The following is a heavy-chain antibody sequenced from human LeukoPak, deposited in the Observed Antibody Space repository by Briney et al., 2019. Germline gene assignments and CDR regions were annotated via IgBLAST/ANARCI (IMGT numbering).Heavy chain of an antibody. V-gene: IGHV2-70*04. J-gene: IGHJ4*02. CDR3: ARARGYSSGFDC. CDR1: GFSLSTSGMR. CDR2: IDWDDDK. Sequence: SGPTLVNPAQTLTLTCTFSGFSLSTSGMRVSWIRQPPGKAREWLARIDWDDDKFYSTSLKTRLTISKDTSKNQVVLTMTNMDPVDTATYYCARARGYSSGFDCWGQGTLVTVSS. D-gene: IGHD6-19*01.